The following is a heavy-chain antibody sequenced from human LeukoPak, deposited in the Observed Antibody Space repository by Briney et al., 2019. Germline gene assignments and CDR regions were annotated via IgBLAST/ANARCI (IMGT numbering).Heavy chain of an antibody. V-gene: IGHV4-59*01. CDR3: ARAQWELLYD. CDR1: GRSIRIYY. Sequence: PSETLSLTCTVSGRSIRIYYGSWIRQPPGGGLEWSVYIYYSWSTNYNPSLKSRVTISVDTSKNQFSLKLSSVTAADTAVYYCARAQWELLYDWGQGTLVTVSS. CDR2: IYYSWST. D-gene: IGHD1-26*01. J-gene: IGHJ4*02.